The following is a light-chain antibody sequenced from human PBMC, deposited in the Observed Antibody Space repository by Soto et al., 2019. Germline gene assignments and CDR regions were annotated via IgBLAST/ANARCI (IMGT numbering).Light chain of an antibody. J-gene: IGKJ1*01. V-gene: IGKV3-15*01. CDR1: QSLSDK. CDR2: HAS. Sequence: EIVMTQSPATVSVSLGERATLSASASQSLSDKLAWYQQKPGQAPRLLIYHASARATGIPARFSGSGSGTEFTLTISGLQSEDFAVYYCQQYNNWPPWTFGQGTKVDIK. CDR3: QQYNNWPPWT.